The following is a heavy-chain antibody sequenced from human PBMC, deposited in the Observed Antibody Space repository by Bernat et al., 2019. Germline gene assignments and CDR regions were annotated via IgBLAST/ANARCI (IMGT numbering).Heavy chain of an antibody. Sequence: EVQLLESGGGLVQPGGSLRLSCAASGFIFSSYAMIWVRQAPGKGLEWVSSFGGRGGSTYYADSVKGRFTISRDNSKNTLYLQMNSLRAEDTAVYYCAKGLGGNGIFYYYMDVWGKGTTVTVSS. J-gene: IGHJ6*03. CDR3: AKGLGGNGIFYYYMDV. V-gene: IGHV3-23*01. D-gene: IGHD3-16*01. CDR1: GFIFSSYA. CDR2: FGGRGGST.